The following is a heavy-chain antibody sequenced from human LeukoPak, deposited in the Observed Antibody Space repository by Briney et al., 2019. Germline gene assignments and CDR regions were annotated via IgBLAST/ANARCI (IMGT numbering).Heavy chain of an antibody. Sequence: ASVKVSCKASGYTFTGYYMHWVRPAPGQGLEWMGWINPNSGGTNYAQKLQGRVTMTRDTSISTAYMELSRLRSDDTAVYYCAREGGHLAAAGIGDYWGQGTLVTVSS. CDR1: GYTFTGYY. CDR3: AREGGHLAAAGIGDY. CDR2: INPNSGGT. V-gene: IGHV1-2*02. J-gene: IGHJ4*02. D-gene: IGHD6-13*01.